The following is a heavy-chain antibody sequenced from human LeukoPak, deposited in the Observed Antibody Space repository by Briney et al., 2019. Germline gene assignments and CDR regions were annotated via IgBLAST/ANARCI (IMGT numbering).Heavy chain of an antibody. V-gene: IGHV4-39*07. CDR3: ARGLYYIFDY. Sequence: PSETLSLTCTVSGGSISSSNYYWGWLRQPPGKGLEWIASIHYSETTYYNPSLKSRVTISVDTSKNQFSLKLSSVTAADTAVYYCARGLYYIFDYWGQGTLVTVSS. J-gene: IGHJ4*02. D-gene: IGHD3-10*01. CDR2: IHYSETT. CDR1: GGSISSSNYY.